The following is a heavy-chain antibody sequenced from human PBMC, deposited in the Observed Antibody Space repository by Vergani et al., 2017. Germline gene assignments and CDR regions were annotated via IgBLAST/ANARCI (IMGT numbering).Heavy chain of an antibody. D-gene: IGHD3-16*01. Sequence: QVQLQESGPGLVKPSETLSLTCTVSGGSISSYYWSWIQQPAGKGLEWIGRIYTSGSTNYNPSLKSRVTMSVDTSKNQFSLKLSSVTAADTAVYYCARGDFIAAFNWFDPWGQGTLVTVSS. CDR1: GGSISSYY. V-gene: IGHV4-4*07. CDR2: IYTSGST. CDR3: ARGDFIAAFNWFDP. J-gene: IGHJ5*02.